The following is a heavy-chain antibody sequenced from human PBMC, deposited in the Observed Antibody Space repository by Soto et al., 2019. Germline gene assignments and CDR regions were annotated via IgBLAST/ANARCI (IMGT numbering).Heavy chain of an antibody. CDR3: ASRPRGSVAGTLDS. D-gene: IGHD6-19*01. CDR1: GFTFINYA. V-gene: IGHV3-23*01. Sequence: WGSLRLSCAASGFTFINYAIIFFRHAPGKGLEWVSVINSDGTTYYADSVKGRFFISRDNSKSTLCLQMNSLSVEDTAVYYCASRPRGSVAGTLDSWGQGSLVTVSS. J-gene: IGHJ5*01. CDR2: INSDGTT.